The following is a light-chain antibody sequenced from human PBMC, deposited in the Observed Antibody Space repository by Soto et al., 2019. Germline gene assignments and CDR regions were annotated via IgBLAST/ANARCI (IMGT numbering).Light chain of an antibody. Sequence: ENVLTQSPGPLSLSPGERATLSCRASQSVSSNYLAWYQQKPGQAPKLLIYGASSGATGIPDRFSGSGSGTDFTLTISRLEPEDFAVYYCQQYGSSPRTFGQGTKVDIK. CDR1: QSVSSNY. J-gene: IGKJ1*01. CDR2: GAS. V-gene: IGKV3-20*01. CDR3: QQYGSSPRT.